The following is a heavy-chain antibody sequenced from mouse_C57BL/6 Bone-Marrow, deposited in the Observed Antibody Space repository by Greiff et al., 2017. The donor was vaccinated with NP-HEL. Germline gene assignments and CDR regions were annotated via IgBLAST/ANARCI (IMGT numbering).Heavy chain of an antibody. V-gene: IGHV5-4*01. CDR3: ARDGNFLYYFDY. J-gene: IGHJ2*01. CDR2: ISDGGSYT. D-gene: IGHD2-1*01. CDR1: GFTFSSYA. Sequence: EVKLMESGGGLVKPGGSLKLSCAASGFTFSSYAMSWVRQTPEKRLEWVATISDGGSYTYYPDNVKGRFTISRDNAENNLYLQMSHLKSEDTAMYYCARDGNFLYYFDYWGQGTTLTVAS.